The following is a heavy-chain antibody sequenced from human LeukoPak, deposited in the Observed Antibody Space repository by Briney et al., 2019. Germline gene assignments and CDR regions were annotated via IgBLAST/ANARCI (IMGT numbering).Heavy chain of an antibody. CDR1: GFTFSSYA. D-gene: IGHD3-10*01. V-gene: IGHV3-23*01. CDR3: ARSGGRHV. CDR2: ISPSGDNT. J-gene: IGHJ6*02. Sequence: GGSLTLSCAASGFTFSSYAMTWVRQAPGKGLEWVSAISPSGDNTYHADSMKGRFTISRDNSKNTLYLQMNSLRAEDTALYVCARSGGRHVWGQGTTVTVSS.